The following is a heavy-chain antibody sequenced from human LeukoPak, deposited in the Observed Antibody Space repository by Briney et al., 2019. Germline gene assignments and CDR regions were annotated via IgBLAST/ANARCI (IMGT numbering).Heavy chain of an antibody. Sequence: SVKVSCKASGGTFSNYAISWVRQAPGQGLEWMGGIIPIFGTANYVQKFQGRVTITTDKSTSTAYMELSSLRSEDTAVYYCARDGDYYDSSGYYSVQHWGQGTLVTVSS. CDR2: IIPIFGTA. J-gene: IGHJ1*01. V-gene: IGHV1-69*05. CDR3: ARDGDYYDSSGYYSVQH. CDR1: GGTFSNYA. D-gene: IGHD3-22*01.